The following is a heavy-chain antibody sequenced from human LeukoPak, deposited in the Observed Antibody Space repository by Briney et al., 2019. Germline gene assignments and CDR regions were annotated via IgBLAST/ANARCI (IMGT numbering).Heavy chain of an antibody. Sequence: PGGSLRLSCAASGFTFSSYSMNWVRQAPGKGLEWVSSISSSSSYIYYADSVKGRFTISRDNAKNSLYLQMNSLRAEDTAVYYCARDFSRYYYDSSGYSPGYWGQGTLVTVSS. J-gene: IGHJ4*02. V-gene: IGHV3-21*01. D-gene: IGHD3-22*01. CDR1: GFTFSSYS. CDR2: ISSSSSYI. CDR3: ARDFSRYYYDSSGYSPGY.